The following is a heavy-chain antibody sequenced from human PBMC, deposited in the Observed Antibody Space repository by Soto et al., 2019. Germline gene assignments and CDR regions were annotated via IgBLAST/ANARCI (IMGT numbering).Heavy chain of an antibody. J-gene: IGHJ5*02. CDR2: TSIGGNT. CDR3: AKDLRPGLVVPTKSGFDP. V-gene: IGHV3-23*01. D-gene: IGHD3-10*01. Sequence: GGSLRLSCAASGFTFSSYAMSWVRQAPGMGLEWVSTTSIGGNTDFAESVRGRFSVSRDNSKNTLYLQMTNLRAEDAAIYFCAKDLRPGLVVPTKSGFDPWGQGTRVTVSS. CDR1: GFTFSSYA.